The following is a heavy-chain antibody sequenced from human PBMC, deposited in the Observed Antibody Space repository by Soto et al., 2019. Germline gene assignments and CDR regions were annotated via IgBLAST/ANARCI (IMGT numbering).Heavy chain of an antibody. Sequence: GGSLRLSCSASGFSLSPYWMHWVRQVPGRGLEWVARLSSDGFGAAYADSVKGRFFISRDIARNTLSLQMNSLRADDTAVYYCARDLGGPDYWGRGTSVTVSS. CDR1: GFSLSPYW. V-gene: IGHV3-74*03. CDR3: ARDLGGPDY. CDR2: LSSDGFGA. D-gene: IGHD3-16*01. J-gene: IGHJ4*02.